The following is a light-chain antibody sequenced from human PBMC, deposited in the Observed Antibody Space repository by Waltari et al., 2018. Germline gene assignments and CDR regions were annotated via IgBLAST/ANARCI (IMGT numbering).Light chain of an antibody. CDR1: SSSVGGYNY. CDR2: DVS. CDR3: RSYTSSSNVV. V-gene: IGLV2-14*01. Sequence: QSALTQPASVSGSPGQSITISCTGTSSSVGGYNYVSWYQQHPGKAPNLMMYDVSRRPSGVSKRFSGSKSGNTASRTISGLQAEDEAYYCCRSYTSSSNVVFGGGTKLTVL. J-gene: IGLJ2*01.